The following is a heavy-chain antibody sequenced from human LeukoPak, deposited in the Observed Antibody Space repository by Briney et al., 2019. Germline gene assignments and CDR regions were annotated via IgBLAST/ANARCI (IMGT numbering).Heavy chain of an antibody. D-gene: IGHD3-10*01. V-gene: IGHV5-51*01. CDR3: ARQHGSGSYYSRAIDY. CDR1: GYSFTTYW. Sequence: GESLKISCEASGYSFTTYWIGWVRQMRGKGLEWMGIIYPGDSDTRYSPPFQGQVTISADKSISTAYLQWSSLKASDTAMYYFARQHGSGSYYSRAIDYWGQGTLVTVSS. CDR2: IYPGDSDT. J-gene: IGHJ4*02.